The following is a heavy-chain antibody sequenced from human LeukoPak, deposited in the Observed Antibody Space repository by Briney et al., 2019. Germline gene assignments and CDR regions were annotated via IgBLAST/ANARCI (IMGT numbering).Heavy chain of an antibody. CDR2: IYPGDSDT. D-gene: IGHD2-8*01. V-gene: IGHV5-51*01. Sequence: GESLKISFEGSGYSFTSYWIAWVRQMPGKGLEWMGIIYPGDSDTRYSPSFQGQVTISADKSISTAYLQWSSLRASDTAMYYCARRQTNLYYFDYWGQGTLVTVSS. CDR1: GYSFTSYW. CDR3: ARRQTNLYYFDY. J-gene: IGHJ4*02.